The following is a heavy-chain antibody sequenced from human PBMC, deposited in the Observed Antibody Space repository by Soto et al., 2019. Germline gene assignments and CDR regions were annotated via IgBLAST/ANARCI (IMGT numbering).Heavy chain of an antibody. D-gene: IGHD7-27*01. CDR3: ARDWGSDWGDAFDI. Sequence: ASVKVSCKASGYTFTGYYMHWVRQAPGQGLERMGWINPNSGGTNYAQKFQGWVTMTRDTSISTAYMELSRLRSDDTAVYYCARDWGSDWGDAFDIWGQGTMVTVSS. CDR2: INPNSGGT. CDR1: GYTFTGYY. J-gene: IGHJ3*02. V-gene: IGHV1-2*04.